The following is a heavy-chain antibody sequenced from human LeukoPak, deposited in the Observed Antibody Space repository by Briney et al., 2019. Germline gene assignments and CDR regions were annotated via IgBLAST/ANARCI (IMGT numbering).Heavy chain of an antibody. V-gene: IGHV3-23*01. CDR1: GFTFSSYA. CDR3: AKAAAERCASIKCYPFDS. D-gene: IGHD1-1*01. J-gene: IGHJ4*02. CDR2: IIGPGGDT. Sequence: GGSLRLSCAASGFTFSSYAMNWVRQAPGKGLEWVASIIGPGGDTYHAGSVRGRFTISRDNSKNTLYLQMSHLRVEDTALYYCAKAAAERCASIKCYPFDSWGQGTLVAVSS.